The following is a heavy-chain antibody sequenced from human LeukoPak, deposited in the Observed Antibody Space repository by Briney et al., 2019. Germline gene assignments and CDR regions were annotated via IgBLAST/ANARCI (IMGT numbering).Heavy chain of an antibody. CDR2: ISSSGSTI. Sequence: GALRLSCAASGFTFSSYEMNWVRHAPGKGLEWVSYISSSGSTIYYADSVKGRFTISRDNAKNSLYLQMNSLRAEDTAVYYCARGPNYYDSSGYYYWGQGTLVTVSS. V-gene: IGHV3-48*03. CDR3: ARGPNYYDSSGYYY. CDR1: GFTFSSYE. J-gene: IGHJ4*02. D-gene: IGHD3-22*01.